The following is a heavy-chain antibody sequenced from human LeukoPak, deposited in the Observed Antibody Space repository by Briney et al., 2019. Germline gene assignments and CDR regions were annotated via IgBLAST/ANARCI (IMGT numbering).Heavy chain of an antibody. Sequence: PGGSLRLSCAASGFTFSSYGMHWVRQAPGKGLEWVAVIWYDGSNKYYADSVKGRFTISRDNSKNTLYLQMNSLRAEDTAVYYCAREMARGHTMVRGVTSLDYWGQGTLVTVSS. CDR3: AREMARGHTMVRGVTSLDY. V-gene: IGHV3-33*01. J-gene: IGHJ4*02. D-gene: IGHD3-10*01. CDR1: GFTFSSYG. CDR2: IWYDGSNK.